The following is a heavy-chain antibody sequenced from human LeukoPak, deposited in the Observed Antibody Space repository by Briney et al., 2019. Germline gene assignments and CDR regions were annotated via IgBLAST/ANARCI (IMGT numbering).Heavy chain of an antibody. D-gene: IGHD3-10*01. CDR1: GGSISSGRYY. J-gene: IGHJ6*03. CDR2: IFISVST. Sequence: PSQTLSLTCTVSGGSISSGRYYWNWIRQPPGKGLEWIGHIFISVSTHYNPSLKSRVTTSVDTSKNQFSLKLSSVTAADTAVYYCARDVYGSGSYLRMYYYYYMDVWGKGTTVTTSS. CDR3: ARDVYGSGSYLRMYYYYYMDV. V-gene: IGHV4-61*09.